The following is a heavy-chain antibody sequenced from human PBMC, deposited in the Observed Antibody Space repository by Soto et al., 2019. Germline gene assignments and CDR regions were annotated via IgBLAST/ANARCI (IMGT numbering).Heavy chain of an antibody. J-gene: IGHJ5*02. D-gene: IGHD2-15*01. CDR1: GGSFSGYY. V-gene: IGHV4-34*01. CDR3: ARGPRVVVVAATPYNWFDP. CDR2: INHSGST. Sequence: SETLSLTCAVYGGSFSGYYWSWIRQPPGKGLEWIGEINHSGSTNYNPSLKSRVTISVETSKNQFSLKLSSVTAADTAVYYCARGPRVVVVAATPYNWFDPWGQGTLVTVSS.